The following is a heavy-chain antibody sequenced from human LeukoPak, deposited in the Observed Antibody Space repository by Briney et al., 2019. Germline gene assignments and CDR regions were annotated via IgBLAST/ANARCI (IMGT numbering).Heavy chain of an antibody. V-gene: IGHV1-2*02. CDR2: IHPNSGGT. D-gene: IGHD3-3*01. CDR1: GYTFTGYY. J-gene: IGHJ4*02. CDR3: ARASYGFWSGYYPTDYFDY. Sequence: ASVKVSCTASGYTFTGYYMHWVRQAPGQGLEWMGWIHPNSGGTNSAQKFQGRVTMTRDTSISTAYMELSRLRSDDTAVYYCARASYGFWSGYYPTDYFDYWGQGTLVTVSS.